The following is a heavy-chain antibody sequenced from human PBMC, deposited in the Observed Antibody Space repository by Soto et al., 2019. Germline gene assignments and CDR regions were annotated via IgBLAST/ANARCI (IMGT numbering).Heavy chain of an antibody. Sequence: GGSLRLSCAASGFTFSGHWMHWVRQAPGKGLVWVSRTKDDGSSTTYADSVKGRFTISRDNAKNTLYLQMDSLRAEDTAVYYCVKSDWFDPWGQGTLVTVSS. CDR1: GFTFSGHW. J-gene: IGHJ5*02. V-gene: IGHV3-74*01. CDR3: VKSDWFDP. CDR2: TKDDGSST.